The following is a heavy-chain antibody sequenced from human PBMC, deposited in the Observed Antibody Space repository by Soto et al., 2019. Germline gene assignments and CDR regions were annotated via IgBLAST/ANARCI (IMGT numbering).Heavy chain of an antibody. CDR2: IYYSGST. J-gene: IGHJ6*04. CDR1: GGSISSYY. Sequence: SETLSLTCTVSGGSISSYYWSWIRQPPGKGLEWIGYIYYSGSTNYNPSLKSRVTISVDTSKNQFSLKLSSVTAADTAVYYCERARPFVAAEDYYYYYGMAVWGKGTTVTVSS. V-gene: IGHV4-59*01. D-gene: IGHD6-13*01. CDR3: ERARPFVAAEDYYYYYGMAV.